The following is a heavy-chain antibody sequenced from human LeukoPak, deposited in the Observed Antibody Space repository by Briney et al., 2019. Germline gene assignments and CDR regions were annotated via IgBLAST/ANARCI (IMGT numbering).Heavy chain of an antibody. V-gene: IGHV3-23*01. CDR2: ISGSGDST. J-gene: IGHJ4*02. CDR1: GFPFSSYA. CDR3: ATDPGTMIVVP. D-gene: IGHD3-22*01. Sequence: PGGSLRLSCAASGFPFSSYAMTWFRQAPGTGLEWVSVISGSGDSTYYADSVKGRFTISRDNSKNTLYLQMNSLRAEDTAVYYCATDPGTMIVVPWGQGTLVTVSS.